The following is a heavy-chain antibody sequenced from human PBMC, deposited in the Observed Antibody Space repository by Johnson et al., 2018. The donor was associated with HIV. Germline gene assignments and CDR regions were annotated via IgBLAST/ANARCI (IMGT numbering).Heavy chain of an antibody. CDR3: AKGRSGGSGAFDI. Sequence: QMQLVESGGGVVQPGGSLRLSCAASGFTFSSYGMHWVRQAPGKGLEWVAFIRYDGSNKYYADSVKGRFTISRDNSKNTLYVQMNRLRTEDTAVYFCAKGRSGGSGAFDIWGQVTMVTVSS. J-gene: IGHJ3*02. D-gene: IGHD3-10*01. V-gene: IGHV3-30*02. CDR2: IRYDGSNK. CDR1: GFTFSSYG.